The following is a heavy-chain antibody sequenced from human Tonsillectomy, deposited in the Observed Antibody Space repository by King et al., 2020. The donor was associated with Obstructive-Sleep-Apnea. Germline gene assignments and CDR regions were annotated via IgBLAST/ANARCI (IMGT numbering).Heavy chain of an antibody. CDR1: GFTFISYA. Sequence: VQLVESGGALVLPGGSLRLSCAASGFTFISYAMSWVRLAPRKGLDWVSDISASVGGTYYADSVKGRFTISRDNSKNTLYLQMNNLRAEDTAVYSCAKDEYCSGGSCYLYWGQGTLVTVSS. CDR2: ISASVGGT. CDR3: AKDEYCSGGSCYLY. V-gene: IGHV3-23*04. D-gene: IGHD2-15*01. J-gene: IGHJ4*02.